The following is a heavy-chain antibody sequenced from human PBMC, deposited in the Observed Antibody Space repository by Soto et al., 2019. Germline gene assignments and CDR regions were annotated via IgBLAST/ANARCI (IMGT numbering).Heavy chain of an antibody. Sequence: QLQLQESGPGLVKPSETLSLTCAVSGASISRGGFHWGWIRQPPGQGLEWIGSLYSGSTYYNPSLKSRVTISADTSKSEFSLRLTSVTAADTAVYYCARRGSGHTFDYWVQGTLVTVSS. CDR1: GASISRGGFH. CDR3: ARRGSGHTFDY. J-gene: IGHJ4*02. D-gene: IGHD3-10*01. CDR2: LYSGST. V-gene: IGHV4-39*01.